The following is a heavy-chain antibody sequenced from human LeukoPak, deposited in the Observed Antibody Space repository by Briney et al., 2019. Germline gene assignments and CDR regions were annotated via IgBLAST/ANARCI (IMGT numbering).Heavy chain of an antibody. V-gene: IGHV3-23*01. CDR2: ISGSGGST. J-gene: IGHJ4*02. D-gene: IGHD4-17*01. CDR3: ARDFNDYGDYLPPI. CDR1: GFTFSSYA. Sequence: HPGGSLRLSCAASGFTFSSYAMSWVRQAPGKGLEWVSAISGSGGSTYYADSVKGRFTISRDNSKNTLYLQMNSLRAEDTAVYYCARDFNDYGDYLPPIWGQGTLVTVSS.